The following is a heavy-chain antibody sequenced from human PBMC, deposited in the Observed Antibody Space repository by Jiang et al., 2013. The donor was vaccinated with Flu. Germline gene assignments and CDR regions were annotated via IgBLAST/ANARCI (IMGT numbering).Heavy chain of an antibody. CDR1: GFTFSSYA. D-gene: IGHD2-15*01. V-gene: IGHV3-30-3*01. CDR2: ISYDGGNK. Sequence: VQLLESGGGVVQPGRSLRLSCAASGFTFSSYAMHWVRQAPGKGLEWVAVISYDGGNKYYADSVKGRFTISRDNSKNTLYLQMNSLRAEDTAVYYCARAPGDIVVVVAAPDY. CDR3: ARAPGDIVVVVAAPDY. J-gene: IGHJ4*01.